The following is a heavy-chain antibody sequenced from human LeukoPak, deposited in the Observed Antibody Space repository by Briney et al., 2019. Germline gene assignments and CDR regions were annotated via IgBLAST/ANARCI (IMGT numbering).Heavy chain of an antibody. CDR2: ISGSGGST. J-gene: IGHJ4*02. D-gene: IGHD3-10*01. CDR1: GFTFSSYA. CDR3: AKVGLLWFGELSWDFDY. V-gene: IGHV3-23*01. Sequence: GGSLRLSCAASGFTFSSYAMSWVRQAPGKGLEWVSAISGSGGSTYYADSVKGRFTISGDNSKNTLYLQMNSLRAEDTAVYYCAKVGLLWFGELSWDFDYWGQGTLVTVSS.